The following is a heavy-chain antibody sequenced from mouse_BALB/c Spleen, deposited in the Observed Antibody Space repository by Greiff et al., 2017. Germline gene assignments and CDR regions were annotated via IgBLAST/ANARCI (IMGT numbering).Heavy chain of an antibody. CDR2: ISSGGGST. V-gene: IGHV5-12-1*01. CDR3: ARWGEITTVHFDY. J-gene: IGHJ2*01. Sequence: EVQVVESGGGLVKPGGSLKLSCAASGFAFSSYDMSWVRQTPEKRLEWVAYISSGGGSTYYPDTVKGRFTISRDNAKNTLYLQMSSLKSEDTAMYYCARWGEITTVHFDYWGQGTTLTVSS. D-gene: IGHD1-1*01. CDR1: GFAFSSYD.